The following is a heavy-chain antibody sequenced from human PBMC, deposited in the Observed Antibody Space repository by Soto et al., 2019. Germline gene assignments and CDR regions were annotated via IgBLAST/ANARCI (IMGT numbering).Heavy chain of an antibody. CDR3: ARDRTSGGLFDY. D-gene: IGHD2-15*01. J-gene: IGHJ4*02. Sequence: ASVKVSCKASGYTFTSYYMHWVRQAPGQGLEWMGMIGPSGGSTTYAQNFQGSVTMTRDTSTSTVYMELSSMRPEDTAVYYCARDRTSGGLFDYCGQGTLVTVSS. V-gene: IGHV1-46*01. CDR2: IGPSGGST. CDR1: GYTFTSYY.